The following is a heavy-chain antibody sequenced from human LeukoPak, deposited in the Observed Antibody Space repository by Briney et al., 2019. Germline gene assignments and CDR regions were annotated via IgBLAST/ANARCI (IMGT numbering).Heavy chain of an antibody. CDR1: GFTFSSYA. CDR3: AKETGYYDSSGYYSRFDY. Sequence: GGSLRLSCAASGFTFSSYAMSWVRQAPGKGLEWVSAISGSGGSTYYADSVKGRFTISRDNSKNTPYLQMNSLRAEDTAVYYCAKETGYYDSSGYYSRFDYWGQGTLVTVSS. CDR2: ISGSGGST. J-gene: IGHJ4*02. V-gene: IGHV3-23*01. D-gene: IGHD3-22*01.